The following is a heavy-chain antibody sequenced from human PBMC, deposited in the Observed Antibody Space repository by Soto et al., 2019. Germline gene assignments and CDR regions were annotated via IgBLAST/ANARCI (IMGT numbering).Heavy chain of an antibody. CDR2: INAGNGNT. V-gene: IGHV1-3*01. CDR3: ARDIGYNWFDP. CDR1: GYTFTSYA. Sequence: ASVKVSCTASGYTFTSYAMHWVRQAPGQRLEWMGWINAGNGNTKYSQKFQGRVTITRDTSASTAYMELSSLRSEDTAVYYCARDIGYNWFDPWGQGTLVTVSS. J-gene: IGHJ5*02. D-gene: IGHD3-10*01.